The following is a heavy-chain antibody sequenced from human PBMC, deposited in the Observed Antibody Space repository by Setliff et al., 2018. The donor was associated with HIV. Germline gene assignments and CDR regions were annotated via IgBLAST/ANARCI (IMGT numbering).Heavy chain of an antibody. CDR1: GYFFNNYG. J-gene: IGHJ3*02. V-gene: IGHV1-18*01. CDR2: ISGFNGNT. D-gene: IGHD2-15*01. Sequence: ASVKVSCKASGYFFNNYGIAWVRQAPGQGLEWMGWISGFNGNTNYAQILQGRVTVTTDTSTGTAYMELRSLRSDDTAVYYCARAGGFCNAATCLRGYDAFDIWGQGTTVTV. CDR3: ARAGGFCNAATCLRGYDAFDI.